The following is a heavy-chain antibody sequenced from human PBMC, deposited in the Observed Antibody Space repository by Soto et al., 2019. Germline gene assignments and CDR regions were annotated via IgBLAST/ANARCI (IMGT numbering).Heavy chain of an antibody. J-gene: IGHJ4*02. Sequence: ASVKVSCKASGYTFTSYGISWVRQAPGQGLEWMGWISAYNGNTNYAQKLQGRVTMTTDTSTSTACMELRSLRSDDTAVYYCALVDSSGYYSSFDYWGQGTLVTVSS. V-gene: IGHV1-18*01. CDR3: ALVDSSGYYSSFDY. CDR2: ISAYNGNT. CDR1: GYTFTSYG. D-gene: IGHD3-22*01.